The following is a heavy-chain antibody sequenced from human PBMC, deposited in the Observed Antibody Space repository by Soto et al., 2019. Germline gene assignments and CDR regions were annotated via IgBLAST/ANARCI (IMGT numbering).Heavy chain of an antibody. CDR1: GGSISSGGYY. D-gene: IGHD6-6*01. V-gene: IGHV4-31*03. CDR2: NYYSGIT. CDR3: ARGSSIAGLYYGMDV. J-gene: IGHJ6*02. Sequence: QVQLQESGPGLVKPSQTLSLTCTVSGGSISSGGYYWTWIRQHPGKGLEWIGYNYYSGITYYNPSLQSRAPTSLATSKNPYSLKLSSVTAADTAVYYCARGSSIAGLYYGMDVWGQGTTVTVSS.